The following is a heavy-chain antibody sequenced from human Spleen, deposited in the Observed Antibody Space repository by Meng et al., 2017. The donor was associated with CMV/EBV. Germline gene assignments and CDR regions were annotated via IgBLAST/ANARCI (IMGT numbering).Heavy chain of an antibody. CDR2: ISYDGSNE. CDR3: SIHYSVTGWPTDF. Sequence: GGSLRLSCAASGFTFRSYIMSWVRPAPGKGLEWVTFISYDGSNEYYADSVKGRFTTSKDYSKNTLYLQMNSLRAEGTDVYYCSIHYSVTGWPTDFWGQGTLVTVSS. D-gene: IGHD6-19*01. V-gene: IGHV3-30*05. CDR1: GFTFRSYI. J-gene: IGHJ4*02.